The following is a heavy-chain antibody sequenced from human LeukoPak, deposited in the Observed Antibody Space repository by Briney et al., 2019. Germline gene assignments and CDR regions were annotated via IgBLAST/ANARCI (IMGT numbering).Heavy chain of an antibody. CDR2: IYLRGNT. CDR1: GGSITSSNW. Sequence: SETLSLTCAISGGSITSSNWWTWVRQPPGKGLEWVGEIYLRGNTNYDPSLESRVSISVDESKTQLSLRLESVTAADTAVYYCARGTITTVTDSWGPGTLVTVSS. CDR3: ARGTITTVTDS. J-gene: IGHJ4*02. V-gene: IGHV4-4*02. D-gene: IGHD4-17*01.